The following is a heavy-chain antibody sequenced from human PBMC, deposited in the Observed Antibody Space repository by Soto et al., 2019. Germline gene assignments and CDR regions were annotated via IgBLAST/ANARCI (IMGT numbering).Heavy chain of an antibody. V-gene: IGHV3-30*18. J-gene: IGHJ6*02. D-gene: IGHD6-19*01. CDR2: VSYEGTTK. CDR1: GFTFRWFA. Sequence: QVQLVESGADVVQPGESLRLSCVASGFTFRWFAMLWVRQAPGKGLEWVAAVSYEGTTKTYSDDVKGRFTISRDNSRNTVYLQLDNLRREDTAMYYCAKDDREAVAGAVHFYGMDVWGQGTSVTVSS. CDR3: AKDDREAVAGAVHFYGMDV.